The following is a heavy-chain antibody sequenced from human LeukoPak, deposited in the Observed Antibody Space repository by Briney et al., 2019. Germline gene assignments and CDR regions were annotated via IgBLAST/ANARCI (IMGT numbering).Heavy chain of an antibody. CDR2: IYYSGST. J-gene: IGHJ4*02. V-gene: IGHV4-61*01. CDR1: GGSVSSGSYY. D-gene: IGHD3-22*01. Sequence: PSETLSLTCTVSGGSVSSGSYYWSWIRQPPGKGLEWIGCIYYSGSTNYNPSLKSRVTISVDTSKNQFSLKLSSVTAADTAVYYCARTSLTAPDYYDSSGYCDYWGQGTLVTVSS. CDR3: ARTSLTAPDYYDSSGYCDY.